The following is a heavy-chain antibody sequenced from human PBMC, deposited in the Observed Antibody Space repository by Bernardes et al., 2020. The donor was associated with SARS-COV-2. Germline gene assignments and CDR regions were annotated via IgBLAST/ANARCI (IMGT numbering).Heavy chain of an antibody. CDR3: ATEGEGGTTYTNYYGLEV. J-gene: IGHJ6*02. V-gene: IGHV1-69*13. CDR1: GGTFSSNG. Sequence: SVKVSCKASGGTFSSNGISWVRQAPGQGLEWMGGIIPIFDSSNYAQKFQGRLTITAHEPTSTAYMELSSLRSEDTAVYYCATEGEGGTTYTNYYGLEVWGQGTTVTVSS. CDR2: IIPIFDSS. D-gene: IGHD1-1*01.